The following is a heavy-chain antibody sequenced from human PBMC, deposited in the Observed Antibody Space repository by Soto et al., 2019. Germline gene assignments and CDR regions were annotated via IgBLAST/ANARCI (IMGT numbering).Heavy chain of an antibody. J-gene: IGHJ4*02. CDR3: ARGPRGYSYGTFDY. D-gene: IGHD5-18*01. Sequence: SETLSLTCAVYGGSFSGYYWSWIRQPPGKGLEWIGEINHSGSTNYNPSLKSRVTISVDTSKNQFSLRLSSVTAADTAVYYCARGPRGYSYGTFDYWGQGTLVTVSS. CDR1: GGSFSGYY. CDR2: INHSGST. V-gene: IGHV4-34*01.